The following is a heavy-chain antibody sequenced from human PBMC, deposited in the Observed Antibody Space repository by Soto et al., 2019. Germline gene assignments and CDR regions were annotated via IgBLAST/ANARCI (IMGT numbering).Heavy chain of an antibody. CDR2: INAGNGNT. V-gene: IGHV1-3*05. Sequence: QVQLVQSGAEEKKPGASVKVSCKXSGYXFTSYAMHWVRQAPGQRLEWMGWINAGNGNTKYSQKFQGRVTITRDTSASTAYMELSSLRSEDTAVYYCARGFVDSSGYFYYWGQGTLVTVSS. CDR1: GYXFTSYA. J-gene: IGHJ4*02. D-gene: IGHD3-22*01. CDR3: ARGFVDSSGYFYY.